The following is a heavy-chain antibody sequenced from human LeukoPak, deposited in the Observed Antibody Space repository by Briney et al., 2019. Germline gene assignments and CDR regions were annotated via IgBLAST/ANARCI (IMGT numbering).Heavy chain of an antibody. Sequence: PSETLSLTCTVSGGSISSYYWSWIRQPPGKGLEWIGYIYYSGSTNYNPSLKSRVTISVDTSKNQFSLKLSSVTAADTAVYYCARFGRGYASGGPLFDYWGQGTLVTVSS. CDR1: GGSISSYY. CDR3: ARFGRGYASGGPLFDY. CDR2: IYYSGST. V-gene: IGHV4-59*12. D-gene: IGHD3-22*01. J-gene: IGHJ4*02.